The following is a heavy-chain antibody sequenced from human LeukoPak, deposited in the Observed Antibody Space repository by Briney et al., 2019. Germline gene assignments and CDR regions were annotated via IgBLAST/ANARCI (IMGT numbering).Heavy chain of an antibody. CDR1: GYSISSGYY. Sequence: SETLSLTCAVSGYSISSGYYWGWIRQPPGKGLEWIGSIYHSGSTYYNPSLKSRVTISVDTSKNQFSLKPSSVTAADTAVYYCARRNSIGYCSGGSCYYFDLWGRGTLVTVSS. CDR3: ARRNSIGYCSGGSCYYFDL. D-gene: IGHD2-15*01. V-gene: IGHV4-38-2*01. CDR2: IYHSGST. J-gene: IGHJ2*01.